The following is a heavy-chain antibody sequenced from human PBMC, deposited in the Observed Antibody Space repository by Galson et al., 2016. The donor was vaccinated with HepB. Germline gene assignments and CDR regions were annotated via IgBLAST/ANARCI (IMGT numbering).Heavy chain of an antibody. J-gene: IGHJ4*02. Sequence: SVKVSCKASGGTFKSFGISWVRQAPGQGLEWMGGIFPIFDTSTYAQKFKGRVTIIADKSTNTAYMELSSLRFEDTAVYYCEAGGGGFAYWGQGTLVTVSS. CDR2: IFPIFDTS. CDR1: GGTFKSFG. D-gene: IGHD3-16*01. V-gene: IGHV1-69*06. CDR3: EAGGGGFAY.